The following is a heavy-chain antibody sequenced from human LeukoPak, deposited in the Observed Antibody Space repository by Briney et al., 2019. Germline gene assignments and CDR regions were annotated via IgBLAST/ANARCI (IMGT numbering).Heavy chain of an antibody. CDR2: IKIDGAEK. V-gene: IGHV3-7*01. D-gene: IGHD1-26*01. CDR3: ARRVVGGTDYFDY. J-gene: IGHJ4*02. Sequence: PGGSLRLSCAASGFAFCTYSMTWVRHAPGKGLEWVANIKIDGAEKPYADSVKGRFTISRDNAKNSLYLQMSSLRAEDTAVYYCARRVVGGTDYFDYWGQGTLVTVSS. CDR1: GFAFCTYS.